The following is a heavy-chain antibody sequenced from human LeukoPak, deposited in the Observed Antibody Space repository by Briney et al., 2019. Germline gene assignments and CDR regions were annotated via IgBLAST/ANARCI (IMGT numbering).Heavy chain of an antibody. CDR2: VSVSGGHT. CDR1: GFTFSSYV. Sequence: GGSLRLSCTASGFTFSSYVMSWVRQAPGKGLEWVSIVSVSGGHTYYADSVKGRFTISRDNAKNSLYLQMNSLRDEDTAVYYCARVDSYGPTFDYWGQGTLVTVSS. CDR3: ARVDSYGPTFDY. J-gene: IGHJ4*02. V-gene: IGHV3-48*02. D-gene: IGHD5-18*01.